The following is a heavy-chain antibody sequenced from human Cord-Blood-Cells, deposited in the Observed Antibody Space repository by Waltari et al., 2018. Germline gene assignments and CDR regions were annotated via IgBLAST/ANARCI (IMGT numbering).Heavy chain of an antibody. CDR2: LDPEDGET. D-gene: IGHD2-2*01. Sequence: QVQLVQSGAEVKKPGASVKVSCKVSGYTLTELSMHWVRQAPGKGLEWMGGLDPEDGETNSAQKFQGRVTMTEDTSTDTAYMELSSLRSEDTAVYYCATDPAPGVYCSSTSCQPPQHWGQGTLVTVSS. CDR3: ATDPAPGVYCSSTSCQPPQH. V-gene: IGHV1-24*01. CDR1: GYTLTELS. J-gene: IGHJ1*01.